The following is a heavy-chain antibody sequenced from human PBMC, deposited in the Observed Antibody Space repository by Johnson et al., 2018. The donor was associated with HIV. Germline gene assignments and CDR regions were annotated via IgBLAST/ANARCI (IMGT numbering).Heavy chain of an antibody. J-gene: IGHJ3*02. Sequence: LVESGGGLVKPGGSLRLSCAASGFTFSSYGMHWVRQAPGTGLEWVAVIWYDGSNKYYADSVQGRFTISRDNSKNTLYLQMNSLRADDTAVYYCARTTRMVGAFDIWGQGTMVTVSS. CDR1: GFTFSSYG. D-gene: IGHD2-15*01. CDR3: ARTTRMVGAFDI. V-gene: IGHV3-33*08. CDR2: IWYDGSNK.